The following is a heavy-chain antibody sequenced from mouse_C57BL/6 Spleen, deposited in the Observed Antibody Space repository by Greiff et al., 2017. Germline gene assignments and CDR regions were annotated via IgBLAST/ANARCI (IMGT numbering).Heavy chain of an antibody. CDR2: IRLKSDNYAT. V-gene: IGHV6-3*01. D-gene: IGHD1-1*01. Sequence: EVKLQESGGGLVQPGGSMKLSCVASGFTFSNYWMNWVRQSPEKGLEWVAQIRLKSDNYATHYAESVKGRFTISRDDSKSSVYLQMNNLRAEDTGIYYCTFITTVVATGSYYFDYWGQGTTLTVSS. CDR3: TFITTVVATGSYYFDY. J-gene: IGHJ2*01. CDR1: GFTFSNYW.